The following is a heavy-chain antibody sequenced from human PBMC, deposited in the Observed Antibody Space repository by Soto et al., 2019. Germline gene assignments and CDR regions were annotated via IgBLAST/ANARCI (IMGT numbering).Heavy chain of an antibody. J-gene: IGHJ4*02. CDR2: IYDSGST. D-gene: IGHD3-10*01. CDR3: ARHNYGSGSTYFDY. Sequence: SETLSLTCTVSGGSISSSYWSWIRQPPGKGLEWIGYIYDSGSTYYNSSLKSRVTMSVDTSKNQFSLKLSSVTAADTAVYYCARHNYGSGSTYFDYWGQGTLVTVSS. V-gene: IGHV4-59*08. CDR1: GGSISSSY.